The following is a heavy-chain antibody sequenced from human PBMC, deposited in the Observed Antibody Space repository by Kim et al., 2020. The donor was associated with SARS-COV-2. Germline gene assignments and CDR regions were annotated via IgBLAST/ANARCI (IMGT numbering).Heavy chain of an antibody. CDR3: AKDLTYSRNFEAFDI. V-gene: IGHV3-23*01. D-gene: IGHD1-26*01. J-gene: IGHJ3*02. Sequence: GGSLRLSCAASGFTFSNYAMSWVRQAPGKGLEWVSSISSSDGRTYYADSVKGRFSISRDSSKKTVYLHMNSLRAEDTAVYYCAKDLTYSRNFEAFDIWGQGTMVTVSS. CDR1: GFTFSNYA. CDR2: ISSSDGRT.